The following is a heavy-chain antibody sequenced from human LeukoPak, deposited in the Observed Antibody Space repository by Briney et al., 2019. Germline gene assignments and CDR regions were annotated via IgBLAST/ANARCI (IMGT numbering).Heavy chain of an antibody. CDR2: IIPILGIA. CDR1: GGTFSSYA. Sequence: SVKVSCKASGGTFSSYAISWVRQAPGQGLEWMGRIIPILGIANYAQKFQGRVTITADKSTSTAYMELSSLRSEDTAVYYCARDSGQQLPRYYYYGMDVWGQGTTVTVSS. D-gene: IGHD6-13*01. V-gene: IGHV1-69*04. J-gene: IGHJ6*02. CDR3: ARDSGQQLPRYYYYGMDV.